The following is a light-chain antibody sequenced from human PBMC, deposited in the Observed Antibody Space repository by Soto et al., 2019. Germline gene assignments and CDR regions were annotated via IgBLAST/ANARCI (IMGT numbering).Light chain of an antibody. CDR2: DTS. V-gene: IGKV3-11*01. CDR1: QSIHNQ. J-gene: IGKJ5*01. CDR3: QQRHTWPPS. Sequence: EIVLTQSPATLSLSPGERATLSCSVSQSIHNQLVWYQQKPGQAPRLVIYDTSNMATGIPARFSGSGSGTDFTLIISSLEPEDFALYYCQQRHTWPPSFGQGTRLDIK.